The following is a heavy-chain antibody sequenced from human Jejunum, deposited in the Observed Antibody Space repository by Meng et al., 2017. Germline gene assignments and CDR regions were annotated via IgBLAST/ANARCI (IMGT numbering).Heavy chain of an antibody. J-gene: IGHJ4*02. CDR3: ARDHMGSLDY. CDR2: AST. D-gene: IGHD1-26*01. V-gene: IGHV4-61*08. Sequence: AQLQASGPGLVRPSETLSLICSVSGGSGSSAGYQWGWIRQPPGKGLEWIGYASTNYNPSLKSRVTISVDTSKNQFSLRLTSVTAADTAVYYCARDHMGSLDYWGQGILVTVSS. CDR1: GGSGSSAGYQ.